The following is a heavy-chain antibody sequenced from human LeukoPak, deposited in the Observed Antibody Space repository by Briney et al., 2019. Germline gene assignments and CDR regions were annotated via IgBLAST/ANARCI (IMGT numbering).Heavy chain of an antibody. CDR1: GYIFTNYR. V-gene: IGHV5-51*01. J-gene: IGHJ4*02. CDR2: IYPGDSDT. Sequence: GESLKISCKGSGYIFTNYRIAWVRQMPGKGLEWMGTIYPGDSDTRYSPSFQGQITISDEKSISTAHLQWSSLKASDTAMYYCARRVERGSGYDYWGQGTLVTVSS. D-gene: IGHD6-19*01. CDR3: ARRVERGSGYDY.